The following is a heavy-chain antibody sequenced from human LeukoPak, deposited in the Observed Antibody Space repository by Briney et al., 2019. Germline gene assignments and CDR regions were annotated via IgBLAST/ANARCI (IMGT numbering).Heavy chain of an antibody. J-gene: IGHJ6*03. CDR1: GGSISSYY. Sequence: SETLSLTCTVSGGSISSYYWSWIRQPPGKGLKWIGYIYYSGSTNYNPSLKSRVTISVDTSKNQFSLKLSSVTAADTAVYYCARDLNGHYMDVWGKGTTVTVSS. V-gene: IGHV4-59*01. CDR2: IYYSGST. CDR3: ARDLNGHYMDV.